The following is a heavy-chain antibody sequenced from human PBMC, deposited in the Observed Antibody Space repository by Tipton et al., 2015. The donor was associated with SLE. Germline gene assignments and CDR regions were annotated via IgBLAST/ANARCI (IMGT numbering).Heavy chain of an antibody. J-gene: IGHJ5*02. CDR2: IKEDGSEK. CDR3: ARLRGRIIGYYHIDL. CDR1: GFTFSSFW. V-gene: IGHV3-7*01. Sequence: SLRLSCAASGFTFSSFWMSWVRQAPGKGLEWAASIKEDGSEKYSVDSVKGRFTISRDNAKNSVYLQMKRLRAEDTAVYYCARLRGRIIGYYHIDLWGQGTLVTVSS. D-gene: IGHD3-22*01.